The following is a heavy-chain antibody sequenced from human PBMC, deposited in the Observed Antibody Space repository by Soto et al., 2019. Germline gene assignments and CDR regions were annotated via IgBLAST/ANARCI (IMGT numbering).Heavy chain of an antibody. J-gene: IGHJ6*03. CDR2: ISGSGGST. Sequence: GGSLRLSCAASGFTFSSYAMSWVRQAPGKGLEWVSAISGSGGSTYYADSVKGRFTISEDNSKNTLYLQMNSLRAEDTAVYYCAKDLSGVATITLYYYYMDVWGKGTTVTVSS. CDR1: GFTFSSYA. V-gene: IGHV3-23*01. D-gene: IGHD5-12*01. CDR3: AKDLSGVATITLYYYYMDV.